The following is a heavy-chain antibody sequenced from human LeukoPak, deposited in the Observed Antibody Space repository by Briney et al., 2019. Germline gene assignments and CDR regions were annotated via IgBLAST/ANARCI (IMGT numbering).Heavy chain of an antibody. V-gene: IGHV4-34*01. Sequence: PSETLSLTCAVYGGSFSGYYWSWIRQPPGKGLEWIGEINHSGSTNYHPSLKSRATISVDTSKNQFSLKLSSVTAADTAVYYCARGVTGTTEYYFDYWGQGTLVTVSS. D-gene: IGHD1-14*01. CDR3: ARGVTGTTEYYFDY. J-gene: IGHJ4*02. CDR1: GGSFSGYY. CDR2: INHSGST.